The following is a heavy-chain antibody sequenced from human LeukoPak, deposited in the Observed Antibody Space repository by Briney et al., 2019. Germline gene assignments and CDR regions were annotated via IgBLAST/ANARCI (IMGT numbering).Heavy chain of an antibody. Sequence: GASVKVSCKASAYSFNIYSIHWVRQAPGQGLEWMGIINPSAGGTRYAQTFQGRITLTRDASTSTVSMDLSSLRPEDTAVYYCARVEGYSGNNFRLCDSWGQGTLVTVSS. CDR3: ARVEGYSGNNFRLCDS. CDR1: AYSFNIYS. CDR2: INPSAGGT. V-gene: IGHV1-46*02. J-gene: IGHJ5*01. D-gene: IGHD1-26*01.